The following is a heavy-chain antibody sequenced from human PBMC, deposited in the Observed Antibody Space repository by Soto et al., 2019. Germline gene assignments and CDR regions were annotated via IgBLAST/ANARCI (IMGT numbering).Heavy chain of an antibody. CDR2: VYFSGST. CDR1: GDSVSSGNYY. Sequence: SETLSLTCTVPGDSVSSGNYYWSWIRQPPGKGLEWIGYVYFSGSTNYNPSLKSRVTMSLDTSRNLFSLRLESVTAADTAVYYCARIPVDTYMIYWSDPWGQGTLVTVSS. D-gene: IGHD3-16*01. J-gene: IGHJ5*02. CDR3: ARIPVDTYMIYWSDP. V-gene: IGHV4-61*01.